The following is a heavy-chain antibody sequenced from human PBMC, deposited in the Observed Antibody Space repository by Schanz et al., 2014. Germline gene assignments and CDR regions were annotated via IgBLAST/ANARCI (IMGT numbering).Heavy chain of an antibody. CDR1: GASVSSFY. J-gene: IGHJ5*02. V-gene: IGHV4-4*07. D-gene: IGHD3-10*01. CDR3: ARTLVNGSRKWFVP. Sequence: QVQLQESGPGLVKPSETLSLTCAVSGASVSSFYWSWIRQPAGKGLEWIGHVYATGRTKYNPSLKSRFPMSVDTSQKQISLKLTSVTAADTAVYYCARTLVNGSRKWFVPWGPGTQVTVSS. CDR2: VYATGRT.